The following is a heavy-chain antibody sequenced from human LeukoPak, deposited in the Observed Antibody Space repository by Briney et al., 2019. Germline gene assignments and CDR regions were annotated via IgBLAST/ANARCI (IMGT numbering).Heavy chain of an antibody. D-gene: IGHD2-15*01. CDR3: ARSRGSYGGMDV. V-gene: IGHV1-3*01. J-gene: IGHJ6*02. Sequence: KFQGRVTITRDTPASTAYMELSSLRSEDTAVYYCARSRGSYGGMDVWGQGTTVTVSS.